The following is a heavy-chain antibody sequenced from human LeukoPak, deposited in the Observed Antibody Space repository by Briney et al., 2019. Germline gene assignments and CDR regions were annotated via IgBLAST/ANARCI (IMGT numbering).Heavy chain of an antibody. V-gene: IGHV3-21*04. Sequence: GGSLRLSCAASGFTFSSYSMNWVRQAPGKGLEWVSSISSSSSYIYYADSVKGRFTISRDNAKNSLYLQMNSLRAEDTAVYYCAKGLWIQLYYFDYWGQGTLVTVSS. D-gene: IGHD5-18*01. CDR1: GFTFSSYS. CDR2: ISSSSSYI. CDR3: AKGLWIQLYYFDY. J-gene: IGHJ4*02.